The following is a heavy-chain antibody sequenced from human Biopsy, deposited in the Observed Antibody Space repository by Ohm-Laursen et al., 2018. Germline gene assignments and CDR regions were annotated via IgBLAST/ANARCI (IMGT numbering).Heavy chain of an antibody. V-gene: IGHV4-34*01. J-gene: IGHJ6*02. CDR1: GESFNGYY. Sequence: SETLSLTCGVYGESFNGYYWSWIRQTPGKGLEWIGEINHSGRTNYNPSLKSRVTISVDTSKNQFSLKVRSVTAADTAVYYCVRGVDYYGPYHYYALDVWGQGTTVTVSS. CDR2: INHSGRT. CDR3: VRGVDYYGPYHYYALDV. D-gene: IGHD3-10*01.